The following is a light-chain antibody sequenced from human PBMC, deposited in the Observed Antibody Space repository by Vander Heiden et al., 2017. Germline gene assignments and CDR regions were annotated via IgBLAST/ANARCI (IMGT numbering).Light chain of an antibody. CDR3: HHYTSSWT. CDR2: AAS. J-gene: IGKJ1*01. Sequence: EIVLTQSPGTLSWSPGERATLSCRVSQSVSSSQLAWHKQKPGQAPRLLIHAASTRANGSPDRFSGSGSGTDFTLTISRLEPDDFAAYFFHHYTSSWTFGQGTKVEIK. CDR1: QSVSSSQ. V-gene: IGKV3-20*01.